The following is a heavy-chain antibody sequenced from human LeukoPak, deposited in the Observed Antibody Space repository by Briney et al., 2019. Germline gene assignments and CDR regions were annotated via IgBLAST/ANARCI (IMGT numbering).Heavy chain of an antibody. D-gene: IGHD5-12*01. CDR1: VFTFISYV. CDR3: AKGRVGYSGYDYLFFDY. V-gene: IGHV3-30*18. J-gene: IGHJ4*02. CDR2: ISYDVSNK. Sequence: GGSLRLSCAASVFTFISYVMHWVRQAPGKGLEWVSVISYDVSNKYYADSVKGRFTISRDNSKNTLYLEMNSMRAEDTDVYYCAKGRVGYSGYDYLFFDYWGQGTLVTVSS.